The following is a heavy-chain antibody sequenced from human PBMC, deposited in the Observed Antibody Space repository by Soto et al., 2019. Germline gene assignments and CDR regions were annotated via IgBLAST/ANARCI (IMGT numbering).Heavy chain of an antibody. V-gene: IGHV1-8*01. Sequence: GASVNVSCKASGYTFITYDINWVRQAPGQGLEWMGWMNPYNGNAGYAQKFQGRVTMTRNTSISTAYMELTSLKSNDTAVYFCARRKERSGPHYFDSWGQGTLVTVSS. CDR1: GYTFITYD. CDR2: MNPYNGNA. J-gene: IGHJ4*02. D-gene: IGHD1-1*01. CDR3: ARRKERSGPHYFDS.